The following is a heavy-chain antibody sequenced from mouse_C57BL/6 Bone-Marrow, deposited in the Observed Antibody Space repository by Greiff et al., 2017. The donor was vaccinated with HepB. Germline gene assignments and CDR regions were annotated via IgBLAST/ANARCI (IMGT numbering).Heavy chain of an antibody. Sequence: VQLKESVAELVRPGASVKLSCTASGFNIKNTYMHWVKQRPEQGLEWIGRIDPANGNTKYAPKFQGKATITADTSSNTAYLQLSSLTSEDTAIYYCASLTGSLYYYAMDYWGQGTSVTVSS. CDR1: GFNIKNTY. V-gene: IGHV14-3*01. D-gene: IGHD4-1*01. CDR3: ASLTGSLYYYAMDY. CDR2: IDPANGNT. J-gene: IGHJ4*01.